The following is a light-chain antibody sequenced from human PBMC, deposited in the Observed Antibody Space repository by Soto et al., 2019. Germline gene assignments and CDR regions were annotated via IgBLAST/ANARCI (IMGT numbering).Light chain of an antibody. Sequence: DIPMTQSPSSLSESVGDRVTISCWASQGIRSGLGWYQQKPGKAPKRLIDAASSLQSGVPSRFSGSGSGTEFTLTISSLQPEDFATYYCLQHNTYPLTFGGGTKVEIK. J-gene: IGKJ4*01. V-gene: IGKV1-17*01. CDR3: LQHNTYPLT. CDR1: QGIRSG. CDR2: AAS.